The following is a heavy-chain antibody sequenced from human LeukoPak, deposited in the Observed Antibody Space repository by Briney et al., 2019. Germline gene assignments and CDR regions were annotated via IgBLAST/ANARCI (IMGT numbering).Heavy chain of an antibody. J-gene: IGHJ4*02. CDR2: IKQDGSEK. Sequence: GGSLRLSCAASGFTFSSYWMSWVRQAPGKGLEWVANIKQDGSEKYYVDSVKGRFTISRDNAKNSLYLQMNSLRAEDTAVYYCAREAQYGVVPALDYWGQGTLVTVSS. CDR1: GFTFSSYW. V-gene: IGHV3-7*01. CDR3: AREAQYGVVPALDY. D-gene: IGHD2-2*01.